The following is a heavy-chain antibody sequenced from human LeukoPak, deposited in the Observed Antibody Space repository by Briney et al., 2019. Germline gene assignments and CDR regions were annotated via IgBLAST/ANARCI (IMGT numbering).Heavy chain of an antibody. CDR2: ISNDGSSK. J-gene: IGHJ6*02. D-gene: IGHD6-6*01. CDR1: GFTFSSYG. CDR3: AKGIGSSPRYGMDV. Sequence: PGGSLRLSCAASGFTFSSYGMHWVRQAPGKGLEWVALISNDGSSKYYEDSVKGRCTISRDNSRNTLYLQMNSLRVEDTAAYYCAKGIGSSPRYGMDVWGQGTTVAVSS. V-gene: IGHV3-30*18.